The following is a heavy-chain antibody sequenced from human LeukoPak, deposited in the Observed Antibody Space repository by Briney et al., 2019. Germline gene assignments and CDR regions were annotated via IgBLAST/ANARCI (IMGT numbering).Heavy chain of an antibody. V-gene: IGHV7-4-1*02. J-gene: IGHJ3*02. Sequence: ASVKVSCKAAGYTFTSYAMHWVRQAPGQGLEWMGWINTNTGNPTYVQGFTGRFVFSLDTSVSTPYLQISSLKAEDTAVYYCASQYSSGWYGSFDAFDIWGQGTMVTVSS. D-gene: IGHD6-19*01. CDR2: INTNTGNP. CDR3: ASQYSSGWYGSFDAFDI. CDR1: GYTFTSYA.